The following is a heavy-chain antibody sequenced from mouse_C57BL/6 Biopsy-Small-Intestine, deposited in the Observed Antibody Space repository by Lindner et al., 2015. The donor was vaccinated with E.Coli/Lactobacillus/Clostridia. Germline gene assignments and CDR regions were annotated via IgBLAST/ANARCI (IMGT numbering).Heavy chain of an antibody. CDR2: LSPYSDDI. CDR1: GYAFSYFK. CDR3: ARRQVYYFDF. Sequence: SVKVSCKASGYAFSYFKIGWLRQAPGQGLEWMGWLSPYSDDITIAQKFQGRLTMTTDTSTSLAYMELRSLKSDDTAVYYCARRQVYYFDFWGQGTRVTVSS. V-gene: IGHV1S26*01. J-gene: IGHJ2*03.